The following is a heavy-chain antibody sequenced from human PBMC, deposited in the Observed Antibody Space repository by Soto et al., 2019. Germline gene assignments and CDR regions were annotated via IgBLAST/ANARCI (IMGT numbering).Heavy chain of an antibody. V-gene: IGHV3-53*01. CDR3: AKDLGPLKLLNYVFYGLDV. D-gene: IGHD2-21*02. CDR2: IESGGTA. CDR1: GFTVSSSY. Sequence: RRLSCNASGFTVSSSYMSWVRQAPGMGLEWVAVIESGGTAHYADSVKGRFTISRDNPNNIIYLQLHTLRAEDTAVYYCAKDLGPLKLLNYVFYGLDVWGQGTTVTVSS. J-gene: IGHJ6*02.